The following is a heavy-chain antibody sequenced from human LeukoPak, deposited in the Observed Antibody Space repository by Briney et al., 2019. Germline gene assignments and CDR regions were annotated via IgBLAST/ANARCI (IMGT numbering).Heavy chain of an antibody. Sequence: SVKVSCKASGCTFSSYAISWVRQAPGQGLEWMGGIIPIFGTANYAQKFQGRATITTDESTSTAYMELMSLKSEDTAEYYCARAGYSSGWGYWFDPWGQGTLVTVSS. V-gene: IGHV1-69*05. CDR2: IIPIFGTA. CDR3: ARAGYSSGWGYWFDP. CDR1: GCTFSSYA. J-gene: IGHJ5*02. D-gene: IGHD6-19*01.